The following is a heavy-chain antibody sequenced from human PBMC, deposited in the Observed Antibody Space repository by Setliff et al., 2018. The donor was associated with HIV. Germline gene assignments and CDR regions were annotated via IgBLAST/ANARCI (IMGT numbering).Heavy chain of an antibody. CDR1: GYTFTSYG. J-gene: IGHJ6*02. D-gene: IGHD6-19*01. V-gene: IGHV1-18*01. CDR2: ISAYNGKV. CDR3: ARAAVAGYYGMDV. Sequence: ASVKVSCKASGYTFTSYGINWVRQAPGQGLEWMGWISAYNGKVGYAQQLQGRVTLTIDTSTSTAYMELSRLRSDDTVVYYCARAAVAGYYGMDVWGQGTTVTVSS.